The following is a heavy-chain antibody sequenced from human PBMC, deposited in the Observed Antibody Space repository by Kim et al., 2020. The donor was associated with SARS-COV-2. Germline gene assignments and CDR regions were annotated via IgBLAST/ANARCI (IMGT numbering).Heavy chain of an antibody. V-gene: IGHV1-18*01. J-gene: IGHJ5*02. Sequence: ASVKVSCKAYGYSFTSFGISLVRQVPGQGLEWTGWISDYTGKRRYAQKFQGRVTRTTDRSTTTGYMELRSLRSDDTAVYYCARDSNGSGTFFEGWFDPLGQGTQVTVSS. CDR2: ISDYTGKR. CDR1: GYSFTSFG. D-gene: IGHD3-10*01. CDR3: ARDSNGSGTFFEGWFDP.